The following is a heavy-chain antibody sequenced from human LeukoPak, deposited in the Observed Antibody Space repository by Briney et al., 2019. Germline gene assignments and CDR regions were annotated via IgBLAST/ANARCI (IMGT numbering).Heavy chain of an antibody. J-gene: IGHJ5*01. CDR1: GGSISSYY. V-gene: IGHV4-59*12. D-gene: IGHD1-26*01. Sequence: PSETLSLTCTVSGGSISSYYWSWIRQPPGKGLEWIGYIYYSGSTNYNPSLKSRVTISVDTSKNQFSLKLSSVTAADTAVYYCAREDYSGGNNWFDFWGQGTLVTVSS. CDR3: AREDYSGGNNWFDF. CDR2: IYYSGST.